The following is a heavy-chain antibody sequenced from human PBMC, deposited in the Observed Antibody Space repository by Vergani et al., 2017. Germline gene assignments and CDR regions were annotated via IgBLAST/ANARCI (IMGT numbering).Heavy chain of an antibody. Sequence: QVQLVQSGAEVKKPGASVKVSCKASGYTFTSYDINWVRQATGQGLEWMGWMNPNSGNTGYAQKFQGRVTMTRNTSISTAYMELSSLRSEDTAVYYCARGRRWLQLSPTGFRRHIQSLGNVDYWGQGTLVTVSS. V-gene: IGHV1-8*01. J-gene: IGHJ4*02. CDR2: MNPNSGNT. D-gene: IGHD5-24*01. CDR3: ARGRRWLQLSPTGFRRHIQSLGNVDY. CDR1: GYTFTSYD.